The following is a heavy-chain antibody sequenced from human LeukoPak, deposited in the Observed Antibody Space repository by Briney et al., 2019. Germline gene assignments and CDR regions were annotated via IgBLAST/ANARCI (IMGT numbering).Heavy chain of an antibody. J-gene: IGHJ3*02. Sequence: GESLKISCKGSGYSFTSYWIGWVRQMPGKGLEWMGIIYPGDSDTRYSPSFQGQVTISADKSISTAYLQWSSLKASDTAMYYCARSYCSSTSCPHPGAFDIWGQGTMVTVSS. V-gene: IGHV5-51*01. CDR2: IYPGDSDT. CDR1: GYSFTSYW. CDR3: ARSYCSSTSCPHPGAFDI. D-gene: IGHD2-2*01.